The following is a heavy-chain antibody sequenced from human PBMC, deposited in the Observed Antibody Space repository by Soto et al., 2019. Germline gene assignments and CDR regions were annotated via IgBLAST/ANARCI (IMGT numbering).Heavy chain of an antibody. CDR3: ARGVATSDP. CDR1: GVTIGSCW. CDR2: IWYDGSNK. V-gene: IGHV3-33*01. D-gene: IGHD5-12*01. J-gene: IGHJ5*02. Sequence: WVPLSLACAVAGVTIGSCWLHWVRQAPGKGREGVAVIWYDGSNKYYADSVKGRFTISRDNSKNTLYLQMNSLRAEDTAVYYCARGVATSDPWGEGTLVSVPS.